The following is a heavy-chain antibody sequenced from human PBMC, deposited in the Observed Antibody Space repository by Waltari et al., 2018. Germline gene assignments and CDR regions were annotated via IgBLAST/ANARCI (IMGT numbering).Heavy chain of an antibody. V-gene: IGHV4-4*09. CDR3: ARDRPYCSGGSCYEGGYYYYMDV. CDR1: GGSISSYY. D-gene: IGHD2-15*01. CDR2: IYTSGST. J-gene: IGHJ6*03. Sequence: QVQLQESGPGLVKPSETLSLTCTVSGGSISSYYWSWIRQPPGKGLEWIGYIYTSGSTNSNPSLKSRVTISVDTSKNQFSLKLSSVTAADTAVYYCARDRPYCSGGSCYEGGYYYYMDVWGKGTTVTVSS.